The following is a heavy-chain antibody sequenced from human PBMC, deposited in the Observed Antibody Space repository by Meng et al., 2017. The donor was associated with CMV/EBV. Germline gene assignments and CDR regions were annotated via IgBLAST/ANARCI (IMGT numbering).Heavy chain of an antibody. D-gene: IGHD1-26*01. V-gene: IGHV4-39*01. J-gene: IGHJ4*02. Sequence: GSLRLSCTVSGGSISSSSYYWGWIRQPPGKGLEWIGSIYYSGSTYYNPSLKSRVTISVDTSKNQFSLKLSSVTAADTAVYYCARLGGSRFYFDYWGQGTLVTVSS. CDR3: ARLGGSRFYFDY. CDR2: IYYSGST. CDR1: GGSISSSSYY.